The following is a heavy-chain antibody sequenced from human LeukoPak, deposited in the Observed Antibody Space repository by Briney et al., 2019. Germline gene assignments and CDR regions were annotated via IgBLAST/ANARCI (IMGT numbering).Heavy chain of an antibody. V-gene: IGHV3-23*01. D-gene: IGHD1-1*01. J-gene: IGHJ4*02. CDR2: ISGSGGNT. Sequence: PGGSLRLSCAASGFTFSSYAMSWVRQAPGKGLEWVSAISGSGGNTYYADSVRGRFTISRDNSKNTLYLQMNTLRAEDTAVYHCATTKQARRYFDYWGQGTLVTVSS. CDR1: GFTFSSYA. CDR3: ATTKQARRYFDY.